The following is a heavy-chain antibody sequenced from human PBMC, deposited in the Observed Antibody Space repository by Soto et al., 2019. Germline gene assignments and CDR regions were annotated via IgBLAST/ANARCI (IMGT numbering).Heavy chain of an antibody. CDR2: ISWNSDSI. CDR1: GFTFGVYG. V-gene: IGHV3-9*01. D-gene: IGHD6-19*01. J-gene: IGHJ5*02. Sequence: GESLRLSCAASGFTFGVYGRHWVRQAPGKGLEWVSGISWNSDSIGYADSVKGRFTISRDNAKSSLYLQMNSLRAEDTDLDYCAKDYLTAGYSSGWYDHWGQGTLVTVSS. CDR3: AKDYLTAGYSSGWYDH.